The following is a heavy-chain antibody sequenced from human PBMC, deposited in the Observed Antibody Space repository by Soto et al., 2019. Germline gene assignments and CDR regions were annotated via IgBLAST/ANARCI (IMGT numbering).Heavy chain of an antibody. CDR2: IIPIFGTA. J-gene: IGHJ6*02. D-gene: IGHD5-12*01. CDR3: AREGDGYNGDYYYGMDV. CDR1: GGTFSSYA. V-gene: IGHV1-69*12. Sequence: QVQLVQSGAEVKKPGSSVKVSCKASGGTFSSYAISWVRQAPGQGLEWMGGIIPIFGTANYAQKFQGRVTITADESTSTAYMELSSLRSEDTAVYYCAREGDGYNGDYYYGMDVWGHGTTVTVSS.